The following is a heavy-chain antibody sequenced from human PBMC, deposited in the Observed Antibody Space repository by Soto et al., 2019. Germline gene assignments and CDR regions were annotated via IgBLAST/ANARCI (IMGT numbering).Heavy chain of an antibody. J-gene: IGHJ4*02. V-gene: IGHV3-30*18. D-gene: IGHD6-6*01. CDR1: GFTFSSYA. CDR2: ISDDGSNK. Sequence: QVQLVESGGGVVQPGRSLRLSCAASGFTFSSYAMHWVRQAPGKGLEWVAVISDDGSNKYYADSVKGRFTISRDNSKNRLDLQKNSLRAEDTAMYYCAKTSTHFSSSSLGYWGQGTLVTVSS. CDR3: AKTSTHFSSSSLGY.